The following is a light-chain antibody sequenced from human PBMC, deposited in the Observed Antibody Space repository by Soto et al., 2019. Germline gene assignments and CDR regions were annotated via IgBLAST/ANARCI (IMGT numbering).Light chain of an antibody. CDR3: QQVNSYPPLT. V-gene: IGKV1-5*03. J-gene: IGKJ3*01. Sequence: DIQMTQSPSTLSASVGDRVTITCRASQSISTWLAWYQQEPGKAPKLLIHKASSLQSGVPSRFSGSGSGTDFTLTISSLHPDDFATYYCQQVNSYPPLTFGPGTKVDIK. CDR1: QSISTW. CDR2: KAS.